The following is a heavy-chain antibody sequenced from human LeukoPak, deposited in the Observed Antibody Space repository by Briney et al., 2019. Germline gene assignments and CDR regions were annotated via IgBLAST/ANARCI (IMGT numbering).Heavy chain of an antibody. J-gene: IGHJ4*02. Sequence: TSETLSLTCTVSGGSISSSSYYCGWIRQPPGKGLEWIGSIYYSGSTYYNPSLKSRVTISVATSKNQFSLKLSSVTAADTAVYYCARHPPYGSGSCFDYWGQGTLVTVSS. CDR2: IYYSGST. CDR1: GGSISSSSYY. CDR3: ARHPPYGSGSCFDY. D-gene: IGHD3-10*01. V-gene: IGHV4-39*01.